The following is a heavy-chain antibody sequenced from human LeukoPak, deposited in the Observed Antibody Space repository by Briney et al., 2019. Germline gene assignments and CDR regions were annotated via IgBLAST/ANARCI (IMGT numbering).Heavy chain of an antibody. CDR1: GFTFSSYG. V-gene: IGHV3-7*01. CDR2: IKEDGSVK. CDR3: ARDQNFQQ. J-gene: IGHJ1*01. Sequence: GGSLRLSCAASGFTFSSYGMHWVRQAPGKGLEWVANIKEDGSVKYYVDSVKGRFTISRDNTKNSLYLQMNSLRVEDTAVYYCARDQNFQQWGQGTLVTVSS.